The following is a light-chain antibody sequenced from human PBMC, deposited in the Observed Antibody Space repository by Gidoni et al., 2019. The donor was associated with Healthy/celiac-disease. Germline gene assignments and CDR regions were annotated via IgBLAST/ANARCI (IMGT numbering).Light chain of an antibody. CDR2: GAS. CDR3: QLYGSSLQCLT. J-gene: IGKJ4*01. Sequence: ESVWTQAPGTLSLTPGERATLSCRAIQSVSSSYLAWYQQKPGQAPRLLIYGASLRAPGIPARFSGRGSGPDFTLPISRLEPEDFAVYYCQLYGSSLQCLTFGGXTKVEIK. CDR1: QSVSSSY. V-gene: IGKV3-20*01.